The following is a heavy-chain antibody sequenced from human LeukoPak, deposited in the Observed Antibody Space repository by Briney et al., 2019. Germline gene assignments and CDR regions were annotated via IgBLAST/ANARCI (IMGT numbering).Heavy chain of an antibody. J-gene: IGHJ4*02. Sequence: GGSLRPSCAASGFTFSDYYMSWIRQAPGKGLEWVSYISSSSSYTNYADSVKGRFTISRDNAKNSLYLQMNSLRAEDTAVYYCARTYYDILLLDYWGQGTLVTVSS. CDR3: ARTYYDILLLDY. V-gene: IGHV3-11*06. D-gene: IGHD3-9*01. CDR1: GFTFSDYY. CDR2: ISSSSSYT.